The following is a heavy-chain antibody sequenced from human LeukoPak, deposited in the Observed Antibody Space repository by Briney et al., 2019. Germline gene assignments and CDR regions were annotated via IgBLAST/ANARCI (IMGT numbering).Heavy chain of an antibody. CDR1: GGSISSSNW. CDR3: ARDSGSYYYFDY. Sequence: SETLSLTCAVSGGSISSSNWWSWVRQPPGKGLEWIGEIYHSGSTNYNPSLKSRVTVSVDKSKNQFSLKLCSVTAADTAVYYCARDSGSYYYFDYWGQGTLVTVSS. D-gene: IGHD1-26*01. CDR2: IYHSGST. J-gene: IGHJ4*02. V-gene: IGHV4-4*02.